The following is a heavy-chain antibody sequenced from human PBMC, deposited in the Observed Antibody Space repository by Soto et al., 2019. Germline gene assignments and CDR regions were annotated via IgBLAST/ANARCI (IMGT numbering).Heavy chain of an antibody. CDR2: ISYDGSNK. D-gene: IGHD5-12*01. V-gene: IGHV3-30-3*01. Sequence: QVQLVESGGGVVQPGRSLRLSCAASGFTFSSYAMHWVRQAPGKGLEWVAVISYDGSNKYYADSVKGRFTISRDNSKNTLYLQMNSLRAEDTAVYYCARPDIVATISYYFDSWGQGTLVTVSS. CDR1: GFTFSSYA. CDR3: ARPDIVATISYYFDS. J-gene: IGHJ4*02.